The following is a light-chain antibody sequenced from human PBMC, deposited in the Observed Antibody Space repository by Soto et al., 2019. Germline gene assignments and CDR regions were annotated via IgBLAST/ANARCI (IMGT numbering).Light chain of an antibody. Sequence: AILLTQSPSSLSASVGDRVTITCRASQDVRGALAWYQQKPGKAPKILIYDVSVLESGVPTRFSGSGSGTDFTLTITSLQPVDFATYYCQQFNSYPITFGQGTRLEIK. CDR2: DVS. V-gene: IGKV1-13*02. CDR1: QDVRGA. CDR3: QQFNSYPIT. J-gene: IGKJ5*01.